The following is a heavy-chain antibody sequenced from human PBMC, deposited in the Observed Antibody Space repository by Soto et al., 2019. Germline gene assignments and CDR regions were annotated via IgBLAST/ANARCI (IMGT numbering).Heavy chain of an antibody. CDR2: IIPIFGTA. D-gene: IGHD6-19*01. Sequence: SVKVSCKASGGTFSSYAISWVRQAPGQGLEWMGGIIPIFGTANYAQKFQGRVTITADKSTSTAYMELSSLRSEDTAVYYCATDKDISGWYLGYYYGMDVWGQGTTVTVSS. CDR1: GGTFSSYA. V-gene: IGHV1-69*06. CDR3: ATDKDISGWYLGYYYGMDV. J-gene: IGHJ6*02.